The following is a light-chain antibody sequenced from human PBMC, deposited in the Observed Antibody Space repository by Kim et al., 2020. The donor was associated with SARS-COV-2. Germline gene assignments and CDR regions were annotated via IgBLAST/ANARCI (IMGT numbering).Light chain of an antibody. Sequence: SYELTQPPSVSVSPGQTASITCSGDKWGDKYACWYQQKPGQSPVLVIYQDSKRHSGIPERFSGSNSGNTATLTISGTQAMDEADYYCQAWDSSTVVFGGG. CDR3: QAWDSSTVV. CDR2: QDS. V-gene: IGLV3-1*01. CDR1: KWGDKY. J-gene: IGLJ2*01.